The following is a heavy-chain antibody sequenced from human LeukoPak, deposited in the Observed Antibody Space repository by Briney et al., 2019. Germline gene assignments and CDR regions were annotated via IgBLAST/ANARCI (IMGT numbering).Heavy chain of an antibody. CDR3: AKGIDSGGYYPYDH. CDR2: ISPNGAYT. CDR1: GFSFSNYS. D-gene: IGHD3-22*01. Sequence: PGGSLRLSCAASGFSFSNYSMNWVRQAPGKGLQWVSAISPNGAYTYYADSVKGRFTISRDNSKNTLFLQMNSLRAEDMALYYCAKGIDSGGYYPYDHWGQGTLVTVSS. J-gene: IGHJ4*02. V-gene: IGHV3-23*01.